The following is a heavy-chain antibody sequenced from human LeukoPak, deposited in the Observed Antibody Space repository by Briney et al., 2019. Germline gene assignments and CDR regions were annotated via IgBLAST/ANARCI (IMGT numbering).Heavy chain of an antibody. Sequence: GGSLRLSCAASGFTFSSYAMHWVRQAPAKGLEWVAVISYDGSNKYYADSVKGRFTISRDNSKNTLYLQMNSLRAEDTAVYYCARELGSVDAFDIWGQGTMVTVSS. CDR1: GFTFSSYA. CDR2: ISYDGSNK. D-gene: IGHD1-26*01. V-gene: IGHV3-30*04. J-gene: IGHJ3*02. CDR3: ARELGSVDAFDI.